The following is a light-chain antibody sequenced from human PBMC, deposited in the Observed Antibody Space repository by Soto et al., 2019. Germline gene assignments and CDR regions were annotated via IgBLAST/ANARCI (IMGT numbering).Light chain of an antibody. J-gene: IGLJ3*02. Sequence: QTVVTQEPSFSVSPGRTVTLTCGLSSGSVSTSNYPSWYQQTPGQAPRTLIYSKNTRSSGVPDRFSGSILGNRAALTITGAQEDDESDYYCVLDLGSAVWVFGGGTKLTVL. CDR3: VLDLGSAVWV. V-gene: IGLV8-61*01. CDR1: SGSVSTSNY. CDR2: SKN.